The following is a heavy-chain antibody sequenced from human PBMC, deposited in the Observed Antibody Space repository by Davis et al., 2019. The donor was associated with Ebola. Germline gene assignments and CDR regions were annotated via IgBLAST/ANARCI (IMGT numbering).Heavy chain of an antibody. Sequence: AASVQVSCKASGNTFTSNAMDWVRQALGQSLEWLGWINAANGNTMYSQMFQGRVTISRDTAASTTYMELTSLSSEDTAIYYCSSHVWGGYSSDYWGQGTLVTVSS. D-gene: IGHD3-16*01. J-gene: IGHJ4*02. CDR1: GNTFTSNA. CDR2: INAANGNT. V-gene: IGHV1-3*01. CDR3: SSHVWGGYSSDY.